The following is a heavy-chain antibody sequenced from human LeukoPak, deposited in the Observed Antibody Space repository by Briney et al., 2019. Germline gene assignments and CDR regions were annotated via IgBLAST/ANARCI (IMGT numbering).Heavy chain of an antibody. CDR1: GGSISSGDYY. V-gene: IGHV4-30-4*08. CDR2: IYYSGRT. J-gene: IGHJ5*02. D-gene: IGHD1-26*01. CDR3: IRTSYSGSYDWFDP. Sequence: SETLSLTCTVSGGSISSGDYYWSWIRQPPGKGLEWIGYIYYSGRTYYNPSLKSRVTISVDTSKNQFSLKLSSVTAADTAVYYCIRTSYSGSYDWFDPWGQGTLATVSS.